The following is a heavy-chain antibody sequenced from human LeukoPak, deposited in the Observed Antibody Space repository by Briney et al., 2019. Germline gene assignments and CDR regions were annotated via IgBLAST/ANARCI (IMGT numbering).Heavy chain of an antibody. J-gene: IGHJ4*02. CDR3: ARLVRYCSSNSCYPFDY. Sequence: SETLSLTCAVFGGSFSGYYWSWIRQPPGKGLEWIGSMYYSGGTYYNPSLKSRVTISTDTSKNQFSLKLNSVTAADTAVYYCARLVRYCSSNSCYPFDYWGQGTLVTVSS. D-gene: IGHD2-2*01. V-gene: IGHV4-34*01. CDR2: MYYSGGT. CDR1: GGSFSGYY.